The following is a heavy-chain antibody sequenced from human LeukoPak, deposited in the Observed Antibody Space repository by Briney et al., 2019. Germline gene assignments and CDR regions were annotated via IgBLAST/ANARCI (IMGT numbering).Heavy chain of an antibody. CDR2: ISSSSSTI. CDR3: ARDRYYDFWSGTKPDGNWFDP. J-gene: IGHJ5*02. V-gene: IGHV3-48*04. CDR1: GFTFSSYS. D-gene: IGHD3-3*01. Sequence: GGSLRLSCAASGFTFSSYSMNWVRQAPGKGLEWVSYISSSSSTIYYADSVKGRFTISRDNAKNSLYLQMNSLRAEDTAVYYCARDRYYDFWSGTKPDGNWFDPWGQGTLVTVSS.